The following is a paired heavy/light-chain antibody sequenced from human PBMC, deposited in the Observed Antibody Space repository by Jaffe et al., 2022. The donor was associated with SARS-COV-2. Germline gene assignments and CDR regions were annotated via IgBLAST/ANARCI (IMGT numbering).Heavy chain of an antibody. Sequence: QVQLQESGPGLVKPSETLSLTCTVSGGSISNYYWTWIRQPPGKGLEWIGYIYYSGSTNYNPSLKSRVTISVDTSKNQFSLKLSSVTAADTAVYYCARGSWELRVGVDYWGQGTLVTVSS. CDR1: GGSISNYY. CDR2: IYYSGST. V-gene: IGHV4-59*01. D-gene: IGHD1-26*01. J-gene: IGHJ4*02. CDR3: ARGSWELRVGVDY.
Light chain of an antibody. J-gene: IGKJ2*01. CDR1: QSLVYGDGNTY. V-gene: IGKV2-30*01. Sequence: DVVMTQSPLSLPVTLGQPASISCRSSQSLVYGDGNTYLNWFRQRPGQSPRRLIYKVSNRDSGVPDRFSGSGSGADFTLKISRVEAEDVGVYYCMQGTHWPYTFGQGTKLEIK. CDR3: MQGTHWPYT. CDR2: KVS.